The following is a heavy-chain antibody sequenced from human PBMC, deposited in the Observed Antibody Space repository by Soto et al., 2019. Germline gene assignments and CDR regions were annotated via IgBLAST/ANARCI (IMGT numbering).Heavy chain of an antibody. V-gene: IGHV3-33*01. CDR1: GFTFRSHA. D-gene: IGHD6-13*01. CDR2: IWFDGSKK. J-gene: IGHJ6*02. CDR3: SRDGQQLAAYTMEV. Sequence: QVVESGGGVVQPGRSLRLSCVTSGFTFRSHAMHWVRQAPGKGLEWVAQIWFDGSKKNYADSVKGRFTISRDNSKNVFYVQMNDLRVEDTAVYYCSRDGQQLAAYTMEVWGQGTTVTVS.